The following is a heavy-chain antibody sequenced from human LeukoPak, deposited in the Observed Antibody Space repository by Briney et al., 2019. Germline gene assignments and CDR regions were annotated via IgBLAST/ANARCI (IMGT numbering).Heavy chain of an antibody. V-gene: IGHV4-59*01. CDR1: GGSISSYY. Sequence: SETLSLTRTVSGGSISSYYWSWIRQPPGKGLEWIGYIYYSGSTNYNPSLKSRVTISVDTSKNQFSLKLSSVTAADTAVYYCARDRYSRSPRPHYYYYMDVWGKGTTVTVSS. J-gene: IGHJ6*03. CDR2: IYYSGST. D-gene: IGHD1-1*01. CDR3: ARDRYSRSPRPHYYYYMDV.